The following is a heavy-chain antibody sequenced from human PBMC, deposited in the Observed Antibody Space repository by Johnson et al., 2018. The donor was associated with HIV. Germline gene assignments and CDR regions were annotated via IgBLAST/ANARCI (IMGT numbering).Heavy chain of an antibody. CDR2: ISGGST. Sequence: VQLVESRGVLVQPGGSLRLSCAASGFTVSSNEMSWVRQAPGKGLEWVSSISGGSTYYADSVKGRFTISRDNSKNTLYLQMNSLRAEDTAVYYCAKGAQWLPSDAFDSWGQGTMVTVSS. J-gene: IGHJ3*02. CDR1: GFTVSSNE. CDR3: AKGAQWLPSDAFDS. D-gene: IGHD6-19*01. V-gene: IGHV3-38-3*01.